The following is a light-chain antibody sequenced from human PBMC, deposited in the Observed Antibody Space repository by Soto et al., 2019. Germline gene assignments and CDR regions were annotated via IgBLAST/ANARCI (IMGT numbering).Light chain of an antibody. CDR1: QSVSSSY. CDR2: GAS. J-gene: IGKJ5*01. Sequence: EIVLTLSPGTLSLSPGERATLSCRASQSVSSSYLAWYQQKPGQSPRLLIYGASTRATGIPARFSGSGSGTEFTLTISSLQSEDFEVYYCQQYNNWPITFGQGTRLEI. CDR3: QQYNNWPIT. V-gene: IGKV3-15*01.